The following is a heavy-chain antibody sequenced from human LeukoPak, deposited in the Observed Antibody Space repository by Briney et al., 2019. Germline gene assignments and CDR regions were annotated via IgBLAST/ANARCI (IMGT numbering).Heavy chain of an antibody. V-gene: IGHV3-49*04. Sequence: GGSLRLSCTASGFTFGDYAMSWVRQAPGKGLEWVGFIRSKAYGGTTEYAASVKGRFTISRDDSKSIAYLQMNSLKTEDTAVYYCTRDCLTPYYYGSETNWFDPWGQGTLVTVSS. CDR2: IRSKAYGGTT. J-gene: IGHJ5*02. CDR3: TRDCLTPYYYGSETNWFDP. D-gene: IGHD3-10*01. CDR1: GFTFGDYA.